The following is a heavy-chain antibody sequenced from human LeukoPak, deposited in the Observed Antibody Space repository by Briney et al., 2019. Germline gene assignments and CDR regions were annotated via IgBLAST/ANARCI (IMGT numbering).Heavy chain of an antibody. CDR2: IWYDGSNK. D-gene: IGHD6-13*01. V-gene: IGHV3-33*06. CDR3: AKASSSWFNQYFQH. J-gene: IGHJ1*01. Sequence: GGSLRLSCAASGFTFSTYGMYWVRQAPGKGLEWVAVIWYDGSNKYYADSVKGRFTISRDNSKNTLYLQMNSLRAEDTAVYYCAKASSSWFNQYFQHWGQGTLVTVSS. CDR1: GFTFSTYG.